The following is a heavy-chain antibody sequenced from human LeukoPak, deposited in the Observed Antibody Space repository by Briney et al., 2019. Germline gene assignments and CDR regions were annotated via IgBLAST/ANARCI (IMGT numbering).Heavy chain of an antibody. V-gene: IGHV1-18*01. CDR1: GYTFTTYG. J-gene: IGHJ4*02. CDR2: IITYNGNT. D-gene: IGHD5-12*01. CDR3: ARESNGGYGFDY. Sequence: ASVKVSCKASGYTFTTYGISWVRQAPGQGLEWMGYIITYNGNTNYAQKLQGRVTMTTDTSTSTAYMELRSLKSDDTAVYYCARESNGGYGFDYWGQGTPVTVAS.